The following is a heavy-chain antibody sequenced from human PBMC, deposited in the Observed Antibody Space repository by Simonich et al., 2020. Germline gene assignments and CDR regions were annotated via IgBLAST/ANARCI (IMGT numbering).Heavy chain of an antibody. CDR2: IKQGGKEK. V-gene: IGHV3-7*01. CDR1: GFTFSSYW. D-gene: IGHD6-6*01. J-gene: IGHJ3*02. CDR3: AREGIAARDAFDI. Sequence: EVQLVESGGGLVQPGGSLRLSCAASGFTFSSYWMSWVRQAPRNGLGGGANIKQGGKEKYYGDAGKGRFTISRDNAKNSLYLQMNSRRAEDTAVYYCAREGIAARDAFDIWGQGTMVTVSS.